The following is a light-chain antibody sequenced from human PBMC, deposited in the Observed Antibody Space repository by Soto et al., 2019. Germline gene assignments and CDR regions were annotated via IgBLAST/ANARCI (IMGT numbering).Light chain of an antibody. V-gene: IGKV1-5*03. CDR1: QSISNW. CDR2: KAS. CDR3: QQYNAYWT. Sequence: DIQMTQSPSTLSASVGDRVTITCRASQSISNWLAWYQQKPGKAPKLLIYKASDLERGVPSRFSGSGSATEFPLTISSLQPDDFATYYCQQYNAYWTFGQGTKVEVK. J-gene: IGKJ1*01.